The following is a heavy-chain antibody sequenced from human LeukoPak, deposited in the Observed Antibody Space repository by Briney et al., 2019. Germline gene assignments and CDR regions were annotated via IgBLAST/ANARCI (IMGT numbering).Heavy chain of an antibody. J-gene: IGHJ5*02. CDR1: GGSFSGFY. CDR3: ARDRTLHDDGVVIWFDP. D-gene: IGHD4-17*01. CDR2: INHGGSA. Sequence: PSETLSLTCAVYGGSFSGFYWSWIRQPPGKGLEWIGEINHGGSAYYNPSLKSRVTISVDTSKNQFSLKLSSVTAADTAVYYCARDRTLHDDGVVIWFDPWGQGTLVTVSS. V-gene: IGHV4-34*01.